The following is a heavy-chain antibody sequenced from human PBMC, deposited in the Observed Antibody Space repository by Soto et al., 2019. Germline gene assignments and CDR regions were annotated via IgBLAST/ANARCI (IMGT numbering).Heavy chain of an antibody. J-gene: IGHJ6*02. CDR1: GGSFSGYY. Sequence: QVQLQQWGAGLLKPSETLSLTCAVYGGSFSGYYWSWIRQPPGKGLEWIGEINHSGSTNYNPSLKSRVTISVDTSKNQFSLKLSSVTAAATAVYYCARLFVFPGMDVWGQGTTVTVSS. CDR2: INHSGST. CDR3: ARLFVFPGMDV. D-gene: IGHD2-15*01. V-gene: IGHV4-34*01.